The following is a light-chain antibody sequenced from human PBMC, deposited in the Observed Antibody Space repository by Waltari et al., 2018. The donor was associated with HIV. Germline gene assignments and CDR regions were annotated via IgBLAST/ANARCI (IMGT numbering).Light chain of an antibody. CDR2: SDK. J-gene: IGLJ2*01. CDR1: NIGYKI. Sequence: SYELTQPLLASVALGKTARSTWGGKNIGYKIVHWYQQKTGQYPVLVIYSDKYRPSGIPERFSGSTSGNSATLTITGAQAGDEADYYCQLWDTSTVFGGGTKLTVL. V-gene: IGLV3-9*02. CDR3: QLWDTSTV.